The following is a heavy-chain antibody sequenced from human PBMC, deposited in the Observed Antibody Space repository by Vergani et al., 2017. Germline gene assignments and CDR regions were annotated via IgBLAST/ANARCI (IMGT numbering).Heavy chain of an antibody. Sequence: QVQLQQWGAGLLKPSETLSLTCAVYGGSISSSSYYWGWLRQPPGKGLEWIGSIYYSGSTNYNPSLKSRVTISVDTSKNQFSLKLSSVTAADTAVYYCAKEGGLLWFGELSSFDYWGQGTLVTVSS. CDR3: AKEGGLLWFGELSSFDY. V-gene: IGHV4-39*07. CDR1: GGSISSSSYY. J-gene: IGHJ4*02. D-gene: IGHD3-10*01. CDR2: IYYSGST.